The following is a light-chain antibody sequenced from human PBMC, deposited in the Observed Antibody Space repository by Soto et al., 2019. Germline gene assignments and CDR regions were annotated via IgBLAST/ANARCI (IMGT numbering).Light chain of an antibody. CDR1: SSDIGDYNS. Sequence: QSALTQPASVSGSPGQSITISCTGTSSDIGDYNSVSWYQQHPGKAPKLMIYEVSNRPSGISNRFSGSKSGNTASLTISVLQAEDEADYSCSSYTSSSTYVFGTGTKVTVL. J-gene: IGLJ1*01. CDR2: EVS. CDR3: SSYTSSSTYV. V-gene: IGLV2-14*01.